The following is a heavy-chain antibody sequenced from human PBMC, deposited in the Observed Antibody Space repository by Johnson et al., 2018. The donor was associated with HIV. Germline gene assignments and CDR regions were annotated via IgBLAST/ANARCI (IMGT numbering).Heavy chain of an antibody. CDR1: GFTFSSYA. CDR2: ISYDGSNK. V-gene: IGHV3-30*04. D-gene: IGHD2-15*01. CDR3: ARRAGGLGYCSGGSCQGGAFDI. J-gene: IGHJ3*02. Sequence: QVQLVESGGGVVQPGRSLRLSCAASGFTFSSYAMHWVRQAPGKGLEWVAVISYDGSNKYYGDSVKGRFTISRDNAKNSLYLQMNSLRAEDTALYYCARRAGGLGYCSGGSCQGGAFDIWGQGTMVTVSS.